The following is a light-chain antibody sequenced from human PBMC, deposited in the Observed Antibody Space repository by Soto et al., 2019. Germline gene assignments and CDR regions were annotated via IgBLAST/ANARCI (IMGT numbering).Light chain of an antibody. CDR2: GAS. CDR1: HRVSSY. Sequence: EILMTQSPATLSVSPGESATLSCSASHRVSSYLAWYQQKPGQAPRLLIYGASTRATGIPARFSGSGSGTDFTLTISSLQPEDFATYYCLQDYNYPWTFGQGTKVDIK. V-gene: IGKV3-15*01. J-gene: IGKJ1*01. CDR3: LQDYNYPWT.